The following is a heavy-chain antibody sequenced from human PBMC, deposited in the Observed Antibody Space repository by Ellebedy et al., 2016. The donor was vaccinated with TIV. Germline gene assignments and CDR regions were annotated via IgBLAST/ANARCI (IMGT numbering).Heavy chain of an antibody. CDR1: GGSITSSSYY. J-gene: IGHJ6*02. V-gene: IGHV4-39*07. CDR3: ARAPRTSGSGTTYSSHAMDV. Sequence: MPSETLSLTCSVSGGSITSSSYYWGWIRQTPGKGLEWIGNIYYSGSTYYNPSLPSRVTIALDTSKNQFSLNLRSVTASDTALYFCARAPRTSGSGTTYSSHAMDVWGQGTTVSVSS. D-gene: IGHD3-10*01. CDR2: IYYSGST.